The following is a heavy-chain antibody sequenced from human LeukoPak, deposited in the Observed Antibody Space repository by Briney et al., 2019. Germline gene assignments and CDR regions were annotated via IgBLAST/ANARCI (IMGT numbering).Heavy chain of an antibody. J-gene: IGHJ4*02. D-gene: IGHD2-15*01. CDR2: IAPGDSYT. V-gene: IGHV5-10-1*01. Sequence: GESLNISCKGSGYSFTSHWITWVRQMPGKGLEWMGRIAPGDSYTNYSPSLQGHVTISADKSDSTAYLQWSSLKASDTAMYYCARHRDCSTGSCYPDFWGQGTLVTVSS. CDR1: GYSFTSHW. CDR3: ARHRDCSTGSCYPDF.